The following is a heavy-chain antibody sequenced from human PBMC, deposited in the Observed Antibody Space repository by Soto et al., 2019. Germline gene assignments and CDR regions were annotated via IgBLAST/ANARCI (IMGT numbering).Heavy chain of an antibody. D-gene: IGHD3-22*01. J-gene: IGHJ4*02. CDR3: ARVIPLIMAAPAY. V-gene: IGHV1-18*04. CDR1: GYTFSNYA. CDR2: VSPYNGIA. Sequence: QVPLVQSGAEVNKPGASVKISCKTSGYTFSNYAIIWVRQTPGQGLEWMGWVSPYNGIANYTQKFQGRVTMTTDTSTATAHRELTSLRSDDTAMYYWARVIPLIMAAPAYWAKETLVTLPS.